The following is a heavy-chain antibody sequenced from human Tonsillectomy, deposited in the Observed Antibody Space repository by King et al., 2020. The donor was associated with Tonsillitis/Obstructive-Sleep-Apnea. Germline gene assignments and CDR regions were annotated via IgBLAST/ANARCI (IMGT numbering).Heavy chain of an antibody. CDR1: GYTFTGYY. V-gene: IGHV1-2*04. D-gene: IGHD2-2*01. Sequence: QLVQSGAEVKKPGASVKVSCKASGYTFTGYYMHWVRQAPGQGLEWMGLINPNSGGTNYAQKFQGWVTMTRDTSISTAYMELSRLRSDDTAVYYCARDWRYCSSTSCYSGIGYWGQGTLVTVSS. CDR2: INPNSGGT. J-gene: IGHJ4*02. CDR3: ARDWRYCSSTSCYSGIGY.